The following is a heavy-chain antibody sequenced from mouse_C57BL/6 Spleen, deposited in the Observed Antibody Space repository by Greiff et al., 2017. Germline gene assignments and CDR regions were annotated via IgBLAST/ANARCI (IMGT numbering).Heavy chain of an antibody. CDR1: GYTFTSYW. J-gene: IGHJ2*01. V-gene: IGHV1-52*01. D-gene: IGHD1-1*01. CDR2: IDPSDSET. CDR3: ARSGDYGYYFDD. Sequence: QVQLQQPGAELVRPGSSVKLSCKASGYTFTSYWMHWVKQRPIQGLEWIGNIDPSDSETHYNQKFKDKATLTVDKSSSTAYMQLSSLTSEDSAVYYCARSGDYGYYFDDWGQGTTLTVSS.